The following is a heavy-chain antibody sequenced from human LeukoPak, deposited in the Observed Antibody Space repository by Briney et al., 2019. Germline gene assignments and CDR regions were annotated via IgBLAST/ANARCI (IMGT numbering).Heavy chain of an antibody. Sequence: GRSLRLSCAASGFTFSSYAMHWVRQAPGKGLEWVAVISYDGSNKYYADSVKGRFTISRDNSKTTLYLQMNSLRAEDTAVYYCARGGPNWGPDYYYYGMDVWGQGTTVTVSS. CDR2: ISYDGSNK. J-gene: IGHJ6*02. D-gene: IGHD7-27*01. V-gene: IGHV3-30-3*01. CDR1: GFTFSSYA. CDR3: ARGGPNWGPDYYYYGMDV.